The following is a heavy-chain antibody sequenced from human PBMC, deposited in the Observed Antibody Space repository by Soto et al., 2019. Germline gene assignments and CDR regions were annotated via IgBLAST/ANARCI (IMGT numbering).Heavy chain of an antibody. D-gene: IGHD6-19*01. V-gene: IGHV4-39*01. Sequence: QLQLQESGPGLVKPSETLSLTCTVSGGSISSSSYYWGWIRQPPGKGLEWIGSIYYSGSTYYNPSLKSRVTISVDTSKNQFSLKLSSVTAADTAVYYCARRGDSSGWYIWFDPWGQGTLVTVSS. J-gene: IGHJ5*02. CDR3: ARRGDSSGWYIWFDP. CDR1: GGSISSSSYY. CDR2: IYYSGST.